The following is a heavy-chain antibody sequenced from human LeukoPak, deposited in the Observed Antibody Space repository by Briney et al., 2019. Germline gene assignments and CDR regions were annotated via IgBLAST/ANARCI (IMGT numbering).Heavy chain of an antibody. D-gene: IGHD6-19*01. Sequence: RCLRLSCVPSGVSPSSYAMCCGCQAPEEGLGWVAAILYVVGNKYYADYVKGRFTMTRDNSKNTLYLEMNRLRAEDTAVYYCARSGSSGWFPWGDAFDIWGQGKMVTVSS. V-gene: IGHV3-30*04. J-gene: IGHJ3*02. CDR3: ARSGSSGWFPWGDAFDI. CDR1: GVSPSSYA. CDR2: ILYVVGNK.